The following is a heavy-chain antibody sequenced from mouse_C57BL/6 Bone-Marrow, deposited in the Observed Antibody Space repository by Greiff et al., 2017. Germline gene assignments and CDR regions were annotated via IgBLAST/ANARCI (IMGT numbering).Heavy chain of an antibody. V-gene: IGHV1-55*01. Sequence: QVQLKQPGAELVKPGASVKMSCKASGYTFTSYWITWVKQRPGQGLAWIGDIYPGSGSTNYNEKFKSKATLTVDTSSSTAYMQLSSRTSEDSAVYYCARPYYSNYWYFDVWGTGTTVTVSS. J-gene: IGHJ1*03. CDR2: IYPGSGST. D-gene: IGHD2-5*01. CDR1: GYTFTSYW. CDR3: ARPYYSNYWYFDV.